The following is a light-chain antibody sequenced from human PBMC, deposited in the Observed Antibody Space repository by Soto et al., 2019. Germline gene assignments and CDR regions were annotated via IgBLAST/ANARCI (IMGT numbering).Light chain of an antibody. CDR3: MQALQTPIT. J-gene: IGKJ5*01. CDR2: LGS. CDR1: QSLLHSNGYNY. V-gene: IGKV2-28*01. Sequence: DAMLTQSPLSLPVTPGGPASISCRSSQSLLHSNGYNYLDWYLQKPGQSPQLLIYLGSNRASGVPDRFSGSGSGTDFTLKISRVEAEDVGVYYCMQALQTPITFGQGTRLEIK.